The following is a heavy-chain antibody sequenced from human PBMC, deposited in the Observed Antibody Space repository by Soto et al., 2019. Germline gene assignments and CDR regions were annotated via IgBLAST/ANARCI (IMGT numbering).Heavy chain of an antibody. CDR2: IYSSGST. Sequence: PSETLSLTCPVSGGSVSSDTHYWSWIRQPPGKRLEWIGFIYSSGSTNYNPSLKSRVTMSVDTSKNQFSLKLRSVIVADTAVYHCARFVRSCSGTACCTREDVWGQGTTVNVSS. CDR1: GGSVSSDTHY. D-gene: IGHD2-2*01. J-gene: IGHJ6*02. V-gene: IGHV4-61*01. CDR3: ARFVRSCSGTACCTREDV.